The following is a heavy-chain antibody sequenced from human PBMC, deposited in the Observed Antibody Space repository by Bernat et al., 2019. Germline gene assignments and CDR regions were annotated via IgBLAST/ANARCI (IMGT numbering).Heavy chain of an antibody. D-gene: IGHD3-22*01. CDR2: IRSKANSYAT. CDR3: TRLTNYYDSSGPDYYYYGMDV. V-gene: IGHV3-73*01. Sequence: EVQLVESGGGLVQPGGSLKLSCAASGFTFSGSAMHWVRQASGKGLEWVGRIRSKANSYATAYAASVKGRFTISRDDSKTTAYLQMNSLKTEDTAVYYCTRLTNYYDSSGPDYYYYGMDVWGQGTTVTVSS. J-gene: IGHJ6*02. CDR1: GFTFSGSA.